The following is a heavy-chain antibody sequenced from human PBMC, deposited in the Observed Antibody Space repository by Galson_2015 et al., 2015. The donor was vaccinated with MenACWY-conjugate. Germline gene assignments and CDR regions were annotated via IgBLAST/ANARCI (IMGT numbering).Heavy chain of an antibody. Sequence: SVKVSCKASGYTFTSYAMHWARQAPGQRLEWMGWINAGNGNTKYSQKFQGRVTITRDTSASTAYMELSSLRSEDTAVYYCARLNPYYYGMDVWGQGTTVTVSS. CDR2: INAGNGNT. V-gene: IGHV1-3*01. CDR1: GYTFTSYA. CDR3: ARLNPYYYGMDV. J-gene: IGHJ6*02.